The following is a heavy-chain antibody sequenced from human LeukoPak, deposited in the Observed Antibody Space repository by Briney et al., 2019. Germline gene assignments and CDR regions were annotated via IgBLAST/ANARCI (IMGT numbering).Heavy chain of an antibody. D-gene: IGHD4-11*01. CDR2: INHSRST. CDR1: GGSFSGYC. J-gene: IGHJ6*03. Sequence: PSETLSLTCAVYGGSFSGYCWSWIRQPPGKGLEWIGEINHSRSTNYNPSLKSRVTISVDTSKNQFSLKLSSVTAADTAVYYCARGAVNSYYYYMDVWGKGTTVTVSS. V-gene: IGHV4-34*01. CDR3: ARGAVNSYYYYMDV.